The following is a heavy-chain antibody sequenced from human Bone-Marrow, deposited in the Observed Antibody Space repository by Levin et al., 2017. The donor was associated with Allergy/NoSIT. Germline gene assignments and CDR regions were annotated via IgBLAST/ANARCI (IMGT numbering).Heavy chain of an antibody. Sequence: GGSLRLSCAASGFISSDKYMSWIRQAPGKGLEWLSYISGSANTIYYADSVKGRFTISRDNPKKSLSLVMNNLRAEDTAVYYCARGRGSSVATITDFDFWGQGTLVTVSS. D-gene: IGHD5-12*01. J-gene: IGHJ4*02. CDR1: GFISSDKY. CDR2: ISGSANTI. CDR3: ARGRGSSVATITDFDF. V-gene: IGHV3-11*01.